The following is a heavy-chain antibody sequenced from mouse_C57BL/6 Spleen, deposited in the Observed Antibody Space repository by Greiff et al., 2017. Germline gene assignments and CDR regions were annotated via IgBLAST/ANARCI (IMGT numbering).Heavy chain of an antibody. V-gene: IGHV14-1*01. CDR3: TTPYGNYEGFAY. J-gene: IGHJ3*01. D-gene: IGHD2-1*01. Sequence: EVQLQQSGAELVRPGASVKLSCTASGFNIKDYYMHWVKQRPEQGLEWIGRIDPEDGDTEYAPKFQGKATMTADTSSNTAYLQLSSLTSEDTAVYYCTTPYGNYEGFAYWGQGTLVTVSA. CDR1: GFNIKDYY. CDR2: IDPEDGDT.